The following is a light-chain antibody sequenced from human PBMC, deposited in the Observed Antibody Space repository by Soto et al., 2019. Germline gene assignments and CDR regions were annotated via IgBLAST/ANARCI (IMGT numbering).Light chain of an antibody. CDR3: CSFAGSSTVV. Sequence: QLVLTQPRSVSGSPGQSVTVSCTGTSGDVGGYNFVSWYQQHPGKAPKLMIYDVRKRPSGVPDRFSGSKSDNTASLTISGLQAEDEADYYCCSFAGSSTVVFGGGTKLTVL. CDR2: DVR. J-gene: IGLJ2*01. V-gene: IGLV2-11*01. CDR1: SGDVGGYNF.